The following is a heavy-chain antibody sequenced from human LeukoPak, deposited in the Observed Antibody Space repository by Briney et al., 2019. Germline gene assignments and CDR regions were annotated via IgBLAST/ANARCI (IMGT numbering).Heavy chain of an antibody. CDR2: IYSGGST. Sequence: GGSLRLSCAASGFTVSSNYMSWVRQAPGKGLEWVSVIYSGGSTYYADSVKGRFTISRDNSKNTLYLQMNSLRAEDTAVYYCARDHVAGTPFDYWGQGTLVTVSS. V-gene: IGHV3-53*01. CDR3: ARDHVAGTPFDY. J-gene: IGHJ4*02. D-gene: IGHD6-19*01. CDR1: GFTVSSNY.